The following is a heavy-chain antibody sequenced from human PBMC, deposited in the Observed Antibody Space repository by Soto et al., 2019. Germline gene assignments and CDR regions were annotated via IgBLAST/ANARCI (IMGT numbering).Heavy chain of an antibody. CDR1: GGSISSSSYY. J-gene: IGHJ4*02. D-gene: IGHD3-16*02. CDR2: IYYSGST. V-gene: IGHV4-39*01. CDR3: ARHEMITFGGVIVYFDY. Sequence: SETLSLTCTVSGGSISSSSYYWGWIRQPPGKGLEWIGSIYYSGSTYYNPSLKSRVTMSVDTSKNHFSLRLSSVTAADTAVYYCARHEMITFGGVIVYFDYWGQGTLVTVSS.